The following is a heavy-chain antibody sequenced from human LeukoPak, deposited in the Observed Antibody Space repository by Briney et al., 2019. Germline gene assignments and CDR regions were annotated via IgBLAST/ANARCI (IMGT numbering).Heavy chain of an antibody. CDR3: AKLPKRVPIFAY. V-gene: IGHV3-30*07. J-gene: IGHJ4*02. Sequence: GGSLRLSCAASGFTFSSYAMHWVRQAPGKGLEWVAVISFDGTNKYYTDSVKGRFSISRDNSKNTLYLQINSLRAEDTAVYYCAKLPKRVPIFAYWGQGTLATVSS. CDR1: GFTFSSYA. CDR2: ISFDGTNK. D-gene: IGHD5-24*01.